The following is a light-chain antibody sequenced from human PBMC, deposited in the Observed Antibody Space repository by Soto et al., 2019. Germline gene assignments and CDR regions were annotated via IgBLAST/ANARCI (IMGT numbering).Light chain of an antibody. CDR2: LNSDGSH. J-gene: IGLJ2*01. CDR1: SGHSSYA. V-gene: IGLV4-69*01. Sequence: QPVLTQSPSASASLGASVKLTCTLTSGHSSYAIAWHQQQPEKGPRYLMKLNSDGSHSKGDGIPDRFSGSSSGAERYLPISSLQSEDEADYSCQTWGTGIVVFGGGTKLTVL. CDR3: QTWGTGIVV.